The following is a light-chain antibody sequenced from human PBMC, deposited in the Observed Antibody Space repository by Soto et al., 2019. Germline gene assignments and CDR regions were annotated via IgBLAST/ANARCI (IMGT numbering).Light chain of an antibody. J-gene: IGKJ3*01. CDR1: QSVSSY. CDR2: DAS. V-gene: IGKV3-11*01. Sequence: EIVLTQSPATLSLSPGERATLSCRASQSVSSYLAWYQQEPGQAPRLLIYDASNRATGIPARFSGSGSGTDFTLTISSLEPEDFAVYYCQQRTNWPTLGPGTKVDIK. CDR3: QQRTNWPT.